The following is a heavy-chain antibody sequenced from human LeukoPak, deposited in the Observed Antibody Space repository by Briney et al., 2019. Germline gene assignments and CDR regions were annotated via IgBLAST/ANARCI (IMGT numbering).Heavy chain of an antibody. D-gene: IGHD3-9*01. CDR2: ISAHKGNT. CDR1: GYTSTRYG. V-gene: IGHV1-18*01. Sequence: ASVKVSCKASGYTSTRYGISWVRQAPGEGLEWMGWISAHKGNTNNEQKFQGRVTMTTDTSTSTAYMELRSLGSDDTAVYYCARGYYDILTGYYRGSWFDSWGQGTLVTVSS. J-gene: IGHJ5*01. CDR3: ARGYYDILTGYYRGSWFDS.